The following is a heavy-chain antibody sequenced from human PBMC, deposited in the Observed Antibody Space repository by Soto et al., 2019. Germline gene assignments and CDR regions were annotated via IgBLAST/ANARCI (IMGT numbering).Heavy chain of an antibody. Sequence: GASVKVSCKASGFSSSSTAMQWVRQARGQGLEWVGWTVVGSGKTKYAQKFQERVNITRDTSTGTVFMELSSLRSEDTAVYYCAKRSEKHSDAFDIWGQGTMVTVS. CDR2: TVVGSGKT. J-gene: IGHJ3*02. CDR1: GFSSSSTA. V-gene: IGHV1-58*02. CDR3: AKRSEKHSDAFDI.